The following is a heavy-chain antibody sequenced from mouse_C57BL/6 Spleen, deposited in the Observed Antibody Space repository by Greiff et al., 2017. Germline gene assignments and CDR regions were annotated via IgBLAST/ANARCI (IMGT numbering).Heavy chain of an antibody. D-gene: IGHD3-2*02. CDR1: GYSFTGYY. Sequence: EVHLVESGPELVKPGASVKISCKASGYSFTGYYMNWVKQSPEKSLEWIGEINPSTGGTTYNQKFKAKATLTVDKSSSTAYMQLKSLTSEDSAVYYCARDGDSSGYGFAYWGQGTLVTVSA. CDR2: INPSTGGT. J-gene: IGHJ3*01. V-gene: IGHV1-42*01. CDR3: ARDGDSSGYGFAY.